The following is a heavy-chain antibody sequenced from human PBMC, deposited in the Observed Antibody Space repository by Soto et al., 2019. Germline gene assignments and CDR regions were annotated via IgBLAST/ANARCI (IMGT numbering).Heavy chain of an antibody. J-gene: IGHJ6*03. Sequence: GGSLRLSCTASGFTFGDYAMSWFRQAPGKGLEGVGFIRSKAYGGTTEYAASVKGRFTISRDDSKSIAYLQMNSLKTEDTAVYYCTREEWQQLVYYYYYYYMDVWGKGTTVTVSS. CDR1: GFTFGDYA. V-gene: IGHV3-49*03. CDR3: TREEWQQLVYYYYYYYMDV. CDR2: IRSKAYGGTT. D-gene: IGHD6-13*01.